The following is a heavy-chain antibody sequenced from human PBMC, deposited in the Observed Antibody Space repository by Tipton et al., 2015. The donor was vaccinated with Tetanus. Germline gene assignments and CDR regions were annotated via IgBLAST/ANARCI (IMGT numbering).Heavy chain of an antibody. CDR3: ARVKGTYNHYGLDV. CDR2: IYDSGST. Sequence: WIRQPPGKGLEWIGYIYDSGSTYYNPSLKSRVTISEDRSKNQISLRLRSVTAADTAVYYCARVKGTYNHYGLDVWGQGTTVTVAS. V-gene: IGHV4-30-2*01. D-gene: IGHD3-10*01. J-gene: IGHJ6*02.